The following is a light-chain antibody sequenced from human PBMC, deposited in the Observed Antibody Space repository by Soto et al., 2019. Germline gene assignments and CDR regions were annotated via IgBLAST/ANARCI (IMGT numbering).Light chain of an antibody. V-gene: IGLV2-14*01. CDR2: DVS. J-gene: IGLJ1*01. CDR1: SSDVGGYNY. Sequence: QSVLTQPASVSGSPGQSITISCTGTSSDVGGYNYVSWYQQHPGEAPKLMIYDVSNRPSGVSNRFSGSKSGNTASLTISGLQAEDEADYYCSSYTSSSTYVFGTGTKVT. CDR3: SSYTSSSTYV.